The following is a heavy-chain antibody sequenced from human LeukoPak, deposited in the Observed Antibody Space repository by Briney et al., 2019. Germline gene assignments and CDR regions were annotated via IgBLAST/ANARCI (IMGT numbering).Heavy chain of an antibody. V-gene: IGHV3-30-3*01. CDR3: ARGGYGGYKTDY. CDR1: GFTFSSYA. D-gene: IGHD4-17*01. J-gene: IGHJ4*02. CDR2: ISYDGSNK. Sequence: TGGSLRLPCAASGFTFSSYAMHWVRQAPGKGLEWVAVISYDGSNKYYADSVKGRFTISRDNSKNTLYLQMNSLRAEDTAVYYCARGGYGGYKTDYWGQGTLVTVSS.